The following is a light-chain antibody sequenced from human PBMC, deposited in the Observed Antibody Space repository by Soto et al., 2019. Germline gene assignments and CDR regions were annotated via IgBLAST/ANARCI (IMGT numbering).Light chain of an antibody. CDR1: SSDVGGYNY. V-gene: IGLV2-11*01. Sequence: QSALTQPRSVSGSPGQSITISCTGTSSDVGGYNYVSWYRQHPGKAPKLMIYDVSKRPSGVPDRFSGSKSGNTDSLTISGLQAEDEADYYCCSYAGSYTHYVFGTGTKVTVL. CDR3: CSYAGSYTHYV. CDR2: DVS. J-gene: IGLJ1*01.